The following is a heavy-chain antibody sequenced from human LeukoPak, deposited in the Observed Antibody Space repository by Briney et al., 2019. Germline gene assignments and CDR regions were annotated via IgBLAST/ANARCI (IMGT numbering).Heavy chain of an antibody. J-gene: IGHJ5*02. D-gene: IGHD4-17*01. CDR2: ISGSSSNT. CDR1: GYTFMSHG. Sequence: ASVKVSCKAYGYTFMSHGISWVRQAPGQGLEWMGWISGSSSNTNYAQRLQGRVTMTRDTSISTAYMELSRLRSDDTAVYYCARRVYGDYGLDWFDPWGQGTLVTVSS. V-gene: IGHV1-18*01. CDR3: ARRVYGDYGLDWFDP.